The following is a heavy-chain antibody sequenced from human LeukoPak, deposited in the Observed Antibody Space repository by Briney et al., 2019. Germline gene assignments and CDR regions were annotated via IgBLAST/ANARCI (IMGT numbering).Heavy chain of an antibody. D-gene: IGHD6-13*01. CDR2: IYYSGST. Sequence: SETLSLTCTVSGGSISSSRYYWGWIRQPPGKGLEWSGSIYYSGSTYYNPSLKSRVTISVDTSKNQFSLKLSSVTAADTAVYYCADHIAAAGPHYFDYWGQGTLVTVSS. V-gene: IGHV4-39*07. CDR3: ADHIAAAGPHYFDY. CDR1: GGSISSSRYY. J-gene: IGHJ4*02.